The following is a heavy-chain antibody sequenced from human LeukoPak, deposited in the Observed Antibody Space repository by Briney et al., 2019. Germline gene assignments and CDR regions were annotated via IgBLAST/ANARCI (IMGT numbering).Heavy chain of an antibody. V-gene: IGHV3-30*02. CDR1: GFTFSSYG. J-gene: IGHJ3*02. CDR2: IRYDGSNK. D-gene: IGHD3-16*01. CDR3: AKAYLGPPFGGVIDAFDI. Sequence: GGSLRLSCAASGFTFSSYGMHWVRQAPGKGLEWVAFIRYDGSNKYYADSVKGRFTISRDNSKNTLYLQMNSLRAEDTAVYYCAKAYLGPPFGGVIDAFDIWGQGTMVTVSS.